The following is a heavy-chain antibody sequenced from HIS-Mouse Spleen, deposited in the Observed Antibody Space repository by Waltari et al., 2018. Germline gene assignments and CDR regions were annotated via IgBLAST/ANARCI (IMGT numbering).Heavy chain of an antibody. Sequence: QVQLVQSGAEVKKPGASVKVSCKASGSTFTSYGISWVRPAPGQGLEWMGWIIAYNGNTNYAQKLQGRVTMTTDTSTSTAYMELRSLRSDDTAVYYCARGSPFIAARPGDYFDYWGQGTLVTVSS. V-gene: IGHV1-18*01. CDR3: ARGSPFIAARPGDYFDY. CDR2: IIAYNGNT. D-gene: IGHD6-6*01. J-gene: IGHJ4*02. CDR1: GSTFTSYG.